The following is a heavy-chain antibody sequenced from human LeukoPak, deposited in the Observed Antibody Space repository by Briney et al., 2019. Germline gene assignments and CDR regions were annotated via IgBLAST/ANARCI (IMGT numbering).Heavy chain of an antibody. Sequence: GGSLRLSCAASGFTVSGHYWSWVRQAPGKGLEWVSLINSGGTTYYADSVKGRFTISRDDSKNTLYLQMNSLRAEDTAVYHCARNKGVYGSGSYDNWGQGTLVTVSS. V-gene: IGHV3-53*01. CDR1: GFTVSGHY. CDR3: ARNKGVYGSGSYDN. J-gene: IGHJ4*02. D-gene: IGHD3-10*01. CDR2: INSGGTT.